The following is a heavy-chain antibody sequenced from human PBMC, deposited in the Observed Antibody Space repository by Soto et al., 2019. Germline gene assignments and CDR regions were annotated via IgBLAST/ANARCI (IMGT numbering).Heavy chain of an antibody. Sequence: SETLSLTCAVSGGSISSSNWWSWVRQPPGKGLEWIGEIYHSGSTNYNPSLKSRVTISVDKSKNQFSLKLSSVTAADTAVYYCARTLLDYGGPPIAAAGTSWFDPWGQGTLVTVPS. J-gene: IGHJ5*02. CDR3: ARTLLDYGGPPIAAAGTSWFDP. CDR1: GGSISSSNW. V-gene: IGHV4-4*02. D-gene: IGHD6-13*01. CDR2: IYHSGST.